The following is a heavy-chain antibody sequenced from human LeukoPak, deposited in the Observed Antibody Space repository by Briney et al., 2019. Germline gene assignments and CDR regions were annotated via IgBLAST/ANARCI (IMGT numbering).Heavy chain of an antibody. D-gene: IGHD4-17*01. CDR1: GFTFSSYG. CDR2: ISSSSSYI. CDR3: ARGNLTTVAYYFDY. J-gene: IGHJ4*02. Sequence: PGGSLRLSCAASGFTFSSYGMNWVRQAPGKGLEWVSSISSSSSYIYYADSVKGRFTISRDNAKNSLYLQMNSLRAEDTAVYYCARGNLTTVAYYFDYWGQGTLVTVSS. V-gene: IGHV3-21*01.